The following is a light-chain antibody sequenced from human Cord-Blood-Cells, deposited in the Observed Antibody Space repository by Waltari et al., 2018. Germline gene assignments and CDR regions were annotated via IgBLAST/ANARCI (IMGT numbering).Light chain of an antibody. CDR1: SSDVGGYNY. Sequence: QSALTQPASVSGSPGQSITISCTGTSSDVGGYNYVSWYQQHPGKAPKLMIYDVSKRPSGVSIRLSGSKSGNTASLTISGLQAEDEADYYCSSYTSSSTVVFGGGTKLTVL. CDR2: DVS. CDR3: SSYTSSSTVV. J-gene: IGLJ2*01. V-gene: IGLV2-14*01.